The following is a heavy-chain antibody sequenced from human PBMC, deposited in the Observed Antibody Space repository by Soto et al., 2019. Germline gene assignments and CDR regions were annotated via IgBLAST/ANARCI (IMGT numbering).Heavy chain of an antibody. CDR1: GGTFSSYA. Sequence: QVQLVQSGAEVKKPGSSVKVSCKASGGTFSSYAISWVRQAPGQGLEWMGGIIPIFGTANYAQKFQGGVTITADDSMSTAFRELSNLRSEDRAVYYCASRGDYDIWTGLEVTRGAFDIWGQGTMVTVSS. D-gene: IGHD3-9*01. J-gene: IGHJ3*02. V-gene: IGHV1-69*01. CDR2: IIPIFGTA. CDR3: ASRGDYDIWTGLEVTRGAFDI.